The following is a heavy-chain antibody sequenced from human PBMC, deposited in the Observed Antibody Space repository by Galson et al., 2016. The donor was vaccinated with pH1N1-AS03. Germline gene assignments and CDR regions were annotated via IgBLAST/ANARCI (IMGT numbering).Heavy chain of an antibody. D-gene: IGHD2-2*01. V-gene: IGHV4-38-2*02. CDR1: GYSITTGHY. J-gene: IGHJ4*02. CDR3: VRSDRVITASNTRPEGGDY. CDR2: IYPAVST. Sequence: ETLSLTCTVSGYSITTGHYWGWIRQPPGRGLEWIGSIYPAVSTDYNPSLKSRLTISMDTSKNQFSLNLSSVTAADTALYYCVRSDRVITASNTRPEGGDYWGQGTLVIVSS.